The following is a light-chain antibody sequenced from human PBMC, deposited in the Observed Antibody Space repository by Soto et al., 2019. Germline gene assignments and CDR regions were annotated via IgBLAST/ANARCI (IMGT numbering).Light chain of an antibody. CDR2: GAS. V-gene: IGKV3-15*01. CDR1: QSVRSN. J-gene: IGKJ1*01. CDR3: QQYYNWPRT. Sequence: EIEMTQSPATLSVSPGEGVTLSCRAGQSVRSNLAWYQQKPGQAPRLHIYGASTRATGIPARFSGSGSGTEFTLSISSLQSEDFAVYYCQQYYNWPRTFGQGTKVEI.